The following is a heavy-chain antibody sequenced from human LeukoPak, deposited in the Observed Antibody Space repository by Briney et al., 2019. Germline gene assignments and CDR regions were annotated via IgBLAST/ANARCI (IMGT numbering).Heavy chain of an antibody. CDR3: ARVNSVNLSDY. CDR1: GFTFSRDG. D-gene: IGHD5/OR15-5a*01. V-gene: IGHV3-48*01. J-gene: IGHJ4*02. CDR2: ITGPSSSSKI. Sequence: GGSLRLSCEASGFTFSRDGMNWVRQAPGKGLEWIAHITGPSSSSKIYYAYSVKGRFTISRDNVKGALYLQMSSLRVEDTAVYYCARVNSVNLSDYWGEGTLVTVSS.